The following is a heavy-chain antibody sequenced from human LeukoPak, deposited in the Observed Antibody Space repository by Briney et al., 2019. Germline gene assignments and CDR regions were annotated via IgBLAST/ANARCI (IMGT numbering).Heavy chain of an antibody. D-gene: IGHD2-2*01. V-gene: IGHV1-2*02. CDR2: INPNSGGT. CDR3: ARDGDDCSSTSCYVTYDC. J-gene: IGHJ4*02. Sequence: ASVKVSCKASGYTFTGYYMHWVRQAPGQGLEWMGWINPNSGGTNYAQKFQGRVTMTRDTSISTAYMELSRLRSDDTAVYYCARDGDDCSSTSCYVTYDCWGQGSL. CDR1: GYTFTGYY.